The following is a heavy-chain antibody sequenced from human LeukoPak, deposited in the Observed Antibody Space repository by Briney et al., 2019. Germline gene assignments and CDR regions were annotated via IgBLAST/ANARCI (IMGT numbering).Heavy chain of an antibody. V-gene: IGHV4-59*01. CDR2: IYYSGST. J-gene: IGHJ4*02. CDR3: ARGTTTVVTPTDY. CDR1: GGSISRYY. Sequence: PSETLSLTCTVSGGSISRYYWSWIRQPPGKGLEWIGYIYYSGSTNYNPSLKSRVTISVDTSKNQFSLKLSSVTAADTAVYYCARGTTTVVTPTDYWGQGTLVTVSS. D-gene: IGHD4-23*01.